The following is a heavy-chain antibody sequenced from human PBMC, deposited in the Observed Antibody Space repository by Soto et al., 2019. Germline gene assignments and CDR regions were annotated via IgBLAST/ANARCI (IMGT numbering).Heavy chain of an antibody. CDR1: GASISSYY. D-gene: IGHD4-17*01. Sequence: SETLSLTCTVSGASISSYYWSWIRQPPGKGLEWIGYIYYSGSTNYNPSLKSRVTISVDTSKNQFSLKLSSVTAADTAVYYCARRYGDYFDVWGQGTLVTVSS. V-gene: IGHV4-59*08. J-gene: IGHJ4*02. CDR3: ARRYGDYFDV. CDR2: IYYSGST.